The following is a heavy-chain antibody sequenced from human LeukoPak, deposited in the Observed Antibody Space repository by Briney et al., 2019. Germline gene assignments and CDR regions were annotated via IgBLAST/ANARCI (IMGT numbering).Heavy chain of an antibody. CDR3: ARDPSLYCSGGSCPYYFDY. CDR2: INPSGGST. V-gene: IGHV1-46*01. Sequence: GASVKVSCKASGYTFTSYYMHWVRQAPGQGLEWMGIINPSGGSTSYAQKFQGRVTMTRDMSTSTVYMELSSLRSEDTAVYYCARDPSLYCSGGSCPYYFDYWGQGTRVTVSS. J-gene: IGHJ4*02. D-gene: IGHD2-15*01. CDR1: GYTFTSYY.